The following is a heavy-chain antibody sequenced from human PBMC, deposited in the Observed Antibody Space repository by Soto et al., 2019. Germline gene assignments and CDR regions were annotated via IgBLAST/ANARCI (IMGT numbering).Heavy chain of an antibody. CDR3: ARVGSRGRFGELSDFEP. CDR2: IYSGGGT. CDR1: GMTVSTNY. D-gene: IGHD3-10*01. V-gene: IGHV3-53*02. Sequence: EVQVVETGGRLIQPGGSLRLSCVVSGMTVSTNYLSWVSQAPGKGLEWVAIIYSGGGTYYATSVKGRFTISRDNSKNTVHLQMNSLRGQDTALYYCARVGSRGRFGELSDFEPWGQGTLVPVSS. J-gene: IGHJ5*02.